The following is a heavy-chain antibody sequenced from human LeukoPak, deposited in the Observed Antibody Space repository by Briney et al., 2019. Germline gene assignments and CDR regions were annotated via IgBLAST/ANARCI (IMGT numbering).Heavy chain of an antibody. J-gene: IGHJ4*02. CDR1: GGTFSSYA. CDR2: MNPNSGDT. D-gene: IGHD3-3*02. CDR3: ARRPINCIIANCYVDY. V-gene: IGHV1-2*02. Sequence: GSSVKVSCKASGGTFSSYAISWVRQAPGQGLEWMGWMNPNSGDTSYAREFQDRVTMTRDTSLNTAYMELSRLRSDDTAVYFCARRPINCIIANCYVDYWGQGTLVTVSS.